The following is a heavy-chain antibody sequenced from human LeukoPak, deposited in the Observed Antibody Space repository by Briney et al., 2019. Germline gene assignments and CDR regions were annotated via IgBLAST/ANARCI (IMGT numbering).Heavy chain of an antibody. CDR1: GFTVSNNY. J-gene: IGHJ4*02. V-gene: IGHV3-53*01. CDR3: ARMAWDGDYVDGY. D-gene: IGHD4-17*01. CDR2: IYSGGNT. Sequence: PGGSLRLPCAASGFTVSNNYMSWVRQAPGKGLEWVSLIYSGGNTYYADSVKGRFTISRDNSKNTLYLQMNSLRAEDTAVYFCARMAWDGDYVDGYWGQGTLVTVSS.